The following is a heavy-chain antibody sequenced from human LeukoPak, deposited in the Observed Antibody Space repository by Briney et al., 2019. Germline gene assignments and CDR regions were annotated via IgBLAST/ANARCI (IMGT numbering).Heavy chain of an antibody. Sequence: GGSLRLSCVASGFTFSSTWMSWVRQAPGKGLEWVGRIKRKTDGRTTDYAAPVKGRFTISRDDSKNTLYLQMNSLKTEDTAVYYCTTSNFGFPFDYWGQGTLVTVSS. V-gene: IGHV3-15*01. J-gene: IGHJ4*02. CDR1: GFTFSSTW. D-gene: IGHD3-3*01. CDR3: TTSNFGFPFDY. CDR2: IKRKTDGRTT.